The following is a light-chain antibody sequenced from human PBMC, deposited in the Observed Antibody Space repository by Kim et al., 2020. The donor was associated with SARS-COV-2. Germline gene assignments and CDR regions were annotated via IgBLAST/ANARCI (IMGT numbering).Light chain of an antibody. Sequence: IQMTQSPSTLSASVGDRVTITCRASRDISTWVAWYQQKPGKAPKLLIYKASNLQSGVPPRFSGSGSGTEFTLTTSSLQPDDFATYYCQQYKSYPWTFGQGTKVDIK. V-gene: IGKV1-5*03. CDR2: KAS. CDR3: QQYKSYPWT. J-gene: IGKJ1*01. CDR1: RDISTW.